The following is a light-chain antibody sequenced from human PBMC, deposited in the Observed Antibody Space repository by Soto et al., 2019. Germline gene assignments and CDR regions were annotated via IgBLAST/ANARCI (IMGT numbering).Light chain of an antibody. J-gene: IGKJ4*01. CDR1: QSVSTNS. CDR2: AAS. Sequence: EIVLTQSPDTLSLSPGERATLSCRASQSVSTNSLAWYQQKPGQAPRPLIYAASSRATGTPDRFSGSGSGTECTLIISRLEPEDFAVYYCQQYGSSVLTFGGGTKLEIK. V-gene: IGKV3-20*01. CDR3: QQYGSSVLT.